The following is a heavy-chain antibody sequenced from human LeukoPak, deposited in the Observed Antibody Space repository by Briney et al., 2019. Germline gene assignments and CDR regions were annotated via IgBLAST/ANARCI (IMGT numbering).Heavy chain of an antibody. CDR2: IKQDGSEK. CDR1: GFTFSSLW. V-gene: IGHV3-7*01. D-gene: IGHD6-13*01. CDR3: AREAGIAAAGTSDY. J-gene: IGHJ4*02. Sequence: GGSLRLSCAASGFTFSSLWMSWVRQAPGKGLEWVANIKQDGSEKYYVDSVKGRFTISRDNAKNSLYLQMNSLRAEDTAVYYCAREAGIAAAGTSDYWGQGTLVTVSS.